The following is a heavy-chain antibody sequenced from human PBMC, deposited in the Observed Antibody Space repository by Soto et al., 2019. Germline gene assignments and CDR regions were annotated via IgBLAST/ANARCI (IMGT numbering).Heavy chain of an antibody. CDR3: AREGRDGYNLGY. Sequence: KLWETLSLTCTVSGGSICSGGYYWGWIRQHPGKGLEWIGYIYYSGSTNYNPSLKSRVTISVDTSKNQFSLKLSSVTAADTAVYYCAREGRDGYNLGYWGQETLVTVSS. CDR1: GGSICSGGYY. J-gene: IGHJ4*02. V-gene: IGHV4-61*08. CDR2: IYYSGST. D-gene: IGHD5-12*01.